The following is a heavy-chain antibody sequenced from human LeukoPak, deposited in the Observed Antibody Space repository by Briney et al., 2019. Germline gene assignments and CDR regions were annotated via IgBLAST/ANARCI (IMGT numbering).Heavy chain of an antibody. CDR2: IYYSGTT. V-gene: IGHV4-39*01. CDR1: GGSISRSSYY. J-gene: IGHJ4*02. Sequence: SETLSLTCTVSGGSISRSSYYWGWIRQPPGKGLEWIGSIYYSGTTYSNPSLKSRVTISVDTSKNQFSLKLRSVTAADTAVYYCARLYSSSLGRVFDYWGQGTLVTVSS. CDR3: ARLYSSSLGRVFDY. D-gene: IGHD4-11*01.